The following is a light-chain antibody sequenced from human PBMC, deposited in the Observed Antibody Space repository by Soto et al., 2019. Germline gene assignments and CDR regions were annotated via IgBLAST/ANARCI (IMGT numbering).Light chain of an antibody. V-gene: IGKV1-9*01. CDR3: QQLFRYTLA. Sequence: IQFTQSPSSLSASVGDRVTITCRASEGIVNYLAWYQQQPGKAPKLLIYGSSTLQSGVPSRFTGSGSGTDFTLTNDTLQPEDFATYHCQQLFRYTLAFGQGTRLEMK. CDR2: GSS. CDR1: EGIVNY. J-gene: IGKJ5*01.